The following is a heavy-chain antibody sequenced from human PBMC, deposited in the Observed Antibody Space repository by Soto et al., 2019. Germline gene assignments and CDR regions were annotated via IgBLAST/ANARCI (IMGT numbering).Heavy chain of an antibody. V-gene: IGHV3-48*01. CDR3: VRDLDHAFDI. Sequence: EVQLVESGGGLVQTGGSLRLSCAASGFTFSRYSMNWVRQAPGKGLEWISYITSDSNTMNYADAVKGRLTISRDNAKNSLFLQMNSLRAEDTAVYDCVRDLDHAFDIWGQWTMVTVSS. CDR2: ITSDSNTM. CDR1: GFTFSRYS. J-gene: IGHJ3*02.